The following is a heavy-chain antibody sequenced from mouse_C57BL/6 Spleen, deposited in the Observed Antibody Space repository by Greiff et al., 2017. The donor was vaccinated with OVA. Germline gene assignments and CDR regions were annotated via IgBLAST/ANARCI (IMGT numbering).Heavy chain of an antibody. D-gene: IGHD2-1*01. V-gene: IGHV14-1*01. J-gene: IGHJ4*01. CDR2: IDPEDGDT. Sequence: VQLKESGAELVRPGASVKLSCTASGFNIKDYYMHWVKQRPEQGLEWIGRIDPEDGDTEYAPKFQGKATMTADTSSNTAYLQLSSMTSEDTAVYYCTKGNYDFSYAMDYWGQGTSVTVSS. CDR3: TKGNYDFSYAMDY. CDR1: GFNIKDYY.